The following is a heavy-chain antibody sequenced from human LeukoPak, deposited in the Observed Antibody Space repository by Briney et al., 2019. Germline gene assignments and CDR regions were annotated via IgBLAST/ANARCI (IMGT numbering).Heavy chain of an antibody. J-gene: IGHJ1*01. Sequence: SETLSLTCTVSGGSISSSSYYWGWIRQPPGEGLEWIGSIYYSGSTYYNPSLKSRVTISVNTSKKQFFLKLTSVTTAETAVYYCASPFTMVREVIGLFHHWGQGSLVTVSS. V-gene: IGHV4-39*01. CDR3: ASPFTMVREVIGLFHH. CDR2: IYYSGST. CDR1: GGSISSSSYY. D-gene: IGHD3-10*01.